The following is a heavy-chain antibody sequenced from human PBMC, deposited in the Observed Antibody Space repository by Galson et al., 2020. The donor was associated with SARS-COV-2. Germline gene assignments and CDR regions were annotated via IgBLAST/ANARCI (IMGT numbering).Heavy chain of an antibody. J-gene: IGHJ6*02. V-gene: IGHV4-59*12. CDR3: ARDTLTGYYGMDV. D-gene: IGHD1-20*01. Sequence: SETLSLTCPVSGGPISRFYWSWIRQSPGKGLEWTGYIFYKGNTTYNPSLKSRVTISGDMSKNQLSLPLTSVTAADTAVYYCARDTLTGYYGMDVWGQGTTVTVSS. CDR2: IFYKGNT. CDR1: GGPISRFY.